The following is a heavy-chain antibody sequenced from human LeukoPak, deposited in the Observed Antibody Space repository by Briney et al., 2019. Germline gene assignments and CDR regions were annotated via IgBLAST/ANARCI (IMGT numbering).Heavy chain of an antibody. CDR3: AARPGEVAVPYDY. J-gene: IGHJ4*02. D-gene: IGHD2-15*01. CDR2: ISRGGDVT. V-gene: IGHV3-23*01. Sequence: GGSLRLSCAASGFTFSTYAMTWVRQAPGKGLEWVSLISRGGDVTYYADSVKGRFTISRDSSKNTLYLQMHSLRAVDTAVYYCAARPGEVAVPYDYWGQGTLVTVSS. CDR1: GFTFSTYA.